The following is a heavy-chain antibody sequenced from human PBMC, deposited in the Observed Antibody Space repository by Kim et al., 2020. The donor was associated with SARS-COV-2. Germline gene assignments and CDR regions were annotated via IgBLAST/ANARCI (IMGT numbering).Heavy chain of an antibody. CDR2: VT. CDR3: ARGTNYYFDL. J-gene: IGHJ4*02. V-gene: IGHV1-2*05. Sequence: VTIYAQKFRGRVTMTRDTSITTVHMELSRLTSDDTVVYYCARGTNYYFDLWGQGTLVTVSS.